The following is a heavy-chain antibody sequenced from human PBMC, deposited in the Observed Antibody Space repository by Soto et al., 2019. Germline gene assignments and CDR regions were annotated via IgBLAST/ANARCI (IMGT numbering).Heavy chain of an antibody. CDR1: GYSITSDYY. J-gene: IGHJ1*01. V-gene: IGHV4-38-2*01. D-gene: IGHD6-19*01. CDR3: ALGAVAGTVAEDFQR. CDR2: FYHGGST. Sequence: QVHLQESGPGLVRPSETLSLTCAVSGYSITSDYYWGWIRQPPGKGLEWLGSFYHGGSTYYHPSLKSRITISLDTSKNQFSLNLRSLTAADTAFYSCALGAVAGTVAEDFQRWGQGTLVTVSP.